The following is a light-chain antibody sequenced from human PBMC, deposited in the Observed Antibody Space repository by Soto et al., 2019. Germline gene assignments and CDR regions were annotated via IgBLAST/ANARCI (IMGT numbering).Light chain of an antibody. Sequence: EIVLTQSPGTLSLSPGERATLSCRASQSVSSSYLTWYQQKPGQAPRLLIYGASGRATGIPDRFSGSGSGTDFTLTISRLEPEDFAVYFCQYYDSFRTFGQGTKVDIK. CDR3: QYYDSFRT. J-gene: IGKJ1*01. V-gene: IGKV3-20*01. CDR1: QSVSSSY. CDR2: GAS.